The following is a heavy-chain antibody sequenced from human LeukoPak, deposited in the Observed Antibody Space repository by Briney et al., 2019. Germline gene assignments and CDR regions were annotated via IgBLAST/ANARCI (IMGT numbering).Heavy chain of an antibody. CDR3: ASGTTSSTPAY. V-gene: IGHV4-61*01. CDR1: GGSVSSGSYY. J-gene: IGHJ4*02. D-gene: IGHD4-17*01. Sequence: PSETLSLTCTVSGGSVSSGSYYWSWIRQPPGKGLEWIGYIYYSGGTNYNPSLKSRVTISVDTSKNQFSLKLSSVTAADTAVYYCASGTTSSTPAYWGQGTLVTVSS. CDR2: IYYSGGT.